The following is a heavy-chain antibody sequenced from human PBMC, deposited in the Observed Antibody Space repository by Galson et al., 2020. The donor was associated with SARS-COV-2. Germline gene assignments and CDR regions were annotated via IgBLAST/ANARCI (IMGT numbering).Heavy chain of an antibody. D-gene: IGHD4-17*01. Sequence: SVTVSCKASGFTFTDYYMNRLRQAPGEGLEWVGWINPYRCYTDQAQNFQGRVTMTSDTTINTAYMELSSLRSDVTSIFYCASGDYGVSWGQGTLITVSS. V-gene: IGHV1-2*02. CDR2: INPYRCYT. J-gene: IGHJ1*01. CDR1: GFTFTDYY. CDR3: ASGDYGVS.